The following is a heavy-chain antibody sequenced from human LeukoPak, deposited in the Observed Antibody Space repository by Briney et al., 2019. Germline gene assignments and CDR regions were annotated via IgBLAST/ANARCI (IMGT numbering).Heavy chain of an antibody. D-gene: IGHD2-15*01. CDR3: ARDISGGSLRFDP. Sequence: GGSLRLSCAASGFTFSSYSMNWVRQAPGKGLEWVSSISSSSSYIYHADSVKGRFTISRDNAKNSLYLQMNSLRAEDTAVYYCARDISGGSLRFDPWGQGTLVTVSS. CDR1: GFTFSSYS. J-gene: IGHJ5*02. V-gene: IGHV3-21*01. CDR2: ISSSSSYI.